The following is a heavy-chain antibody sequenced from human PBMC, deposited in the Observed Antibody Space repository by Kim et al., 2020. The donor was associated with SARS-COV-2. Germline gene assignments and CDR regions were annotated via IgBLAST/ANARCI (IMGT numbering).Heavy chain of an antibody. Sequence: GGSLRLSCSASGFTFSSYAMHWVRQAPGKGLEYVSAISSNGGSTYYADSVKGRFTISRDNSKNTLYLQMSSLRAEDTAVYYCVKERYDSSGYPGADAFDIWGQGTMVTVSS. D-gene: IGHD3-22*01. CDR2: ISSNGGST. CDR3: VKERYDSSGYPGADAFDI. J-gene: IGHJ3*02. CDR1: GFTFSSYA. V-gene: IGHV3-64D*09.